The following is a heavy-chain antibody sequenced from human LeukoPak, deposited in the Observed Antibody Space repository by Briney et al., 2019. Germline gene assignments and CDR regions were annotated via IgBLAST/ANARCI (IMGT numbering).Heavy chain of an antibody. Sequence: GGSLRLSCAASGFTFSSHWMSWVRQAPGKGLAWVANIKQDGSEKYYVDPVKGRFTISRDNAKNSLYLQMNSLRAEDTAVYYCARTWIQLWPQAHWGQGTLVTVSS. CDR2: IKQDGSEK. CDR1: GFTFSSHW. J-gene: IGHJ4*02. V-gene: IGHV3-7*01. CDR3: ARTWIQLWPQAH. D-gene: IGHD5-18*01.